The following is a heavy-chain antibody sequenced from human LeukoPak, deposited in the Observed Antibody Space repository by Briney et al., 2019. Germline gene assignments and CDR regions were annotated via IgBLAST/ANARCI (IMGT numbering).Heavy chain of an antibody. CDR1: GFTVSSNS. V-gene: IGHV3-53*01. D-gene: IGHD4/OR15-4a*01. CDR2: IYSDNT. J-gene: IGHJ4*02. Sequence: GGSLRLSCTVSGFTVSSNSMSWVRQAPGKGLEWVSFIYSDNTHYSDSVKGRFTISRDNSKNTLYLQMNSLRAEDTAVYYCARRGGAYSHPYDYWGQGTLVTVSS. CDR3: ARRGGAYSHPYDY.